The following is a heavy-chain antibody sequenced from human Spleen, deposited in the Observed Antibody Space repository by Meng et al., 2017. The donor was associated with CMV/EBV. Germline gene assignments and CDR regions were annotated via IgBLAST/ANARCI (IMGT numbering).Heavy chain of an antibody. CDR1: GGSISSGDYY. J-gene: IGHJ4*02. CDR3: ARVENQKSLPFDY. CDR2: IYYSGST. D-gene: IGHD1-14*01. V-gene: IGHV4-30-4*08. Sequence: VSGGSISSGDYYWSWIRQPPGKGLEWIGYIYYSGSTYYNPSLKSRVTISVDTSKNQFSLKLSSVTAADTAVYYCARVENQKSLPFDYWGQGTLVTVSS.